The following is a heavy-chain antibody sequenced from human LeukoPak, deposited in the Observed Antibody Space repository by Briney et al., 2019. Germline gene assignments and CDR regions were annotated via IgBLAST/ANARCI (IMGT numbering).Heavy chain of an antibody. J-gene: IGHJ4*02. V-gene: IGHV4-38-2*02. CDR1: GYSSSRGYY. Sequence: SETLSLTCTVSGYSSSRGYYWGWIRQPPGKGLEWIGSIYHTGNTYSNPPLKSRVTISVDTSKNQFSLKLNSVTAADTAVYYCARYNPSGYDLDYWGQGSLVTVSP. D-gene: IGHD5-12*01. CDR3: ARYNPSGYDLDY. CDR2: IYHTGNT.